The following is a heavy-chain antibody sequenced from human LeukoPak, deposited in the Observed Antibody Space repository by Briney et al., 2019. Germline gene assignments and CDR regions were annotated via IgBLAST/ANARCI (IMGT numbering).Heavy chain of an antibody. CDR3: ARGDNWNDPRFDY. V-gene: IGHV1-18*01. D-gene: IGHD1-20*01. J-gene: IGHJ4*02. CDR1: DYTLSDL. CDR2: ITAHNGDT. Sequence: ASVKVSCRTSDYTLSDLFSAGQGLEWMGWITAHNGDTKYEQKVQGSVTMTRDTSTSTVYMELSSLRSEDTDVYYCARGDNWNDPRFDYWGQGTLVTVSS.